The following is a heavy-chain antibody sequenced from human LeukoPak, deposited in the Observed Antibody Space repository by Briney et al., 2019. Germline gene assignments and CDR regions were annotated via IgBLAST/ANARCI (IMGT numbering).Heavy chain of an antibody. CDR2: TYYRSKWYN. CDR3: ARSHGLGASWDY. V-gene: IGHV6-1*01. CDR1: GDSVSNNSAA. J-gene: IGHJ4*02. D-gene: IGHD1-26*01. Sequence: SQTLSLTCAISGDSVSNNSAAWNWTRQSPSRGLEWLGRTYYRSKWYNDYAVSVKSRITINPDASKNQFSLQLNTVTPEDTAVYYCARSHGLGASWDYWGQGTLVTVSS.